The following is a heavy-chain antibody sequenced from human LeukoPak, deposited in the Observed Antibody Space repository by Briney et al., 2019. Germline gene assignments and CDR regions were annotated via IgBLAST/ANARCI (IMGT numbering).Heavy chain of an antibody. J-gene: IGHJ4*02. CDR3: ARDSGYDYVDY. V-gene: IGHV3-48*03. CDR1: GFTFGSYE. Sequence: PGGSLRLSCAASGFTFGSYEMNWVRQAPGKGLEWVSYISSSGSTIYYADSVKGRFTISRDNAKNSLYLQMNSLRAEDTAVYYCARDSGYDYVDYWGQGTLVTVSS. D-gene: IGHD5-12*01. CDR2: ISSSGSTI.